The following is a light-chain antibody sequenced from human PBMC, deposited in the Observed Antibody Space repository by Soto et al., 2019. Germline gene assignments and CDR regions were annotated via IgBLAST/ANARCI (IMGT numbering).Light chain of an antibody. CDR1: SSNIGAGYD. J-gene: IGLJ1*01. CDR2: GNS. V-gene: IGLV1-40*01. Sequence: QAVVTQPPSVSGAPGQRITISCTGSSSNIGAGYDVHWYQQFPGTAPKLLIYGNSNRPSGVPDRFSGSKSGTSASLAITGLQAEDEADYHCQSYDSSLSGRVFGTGTKLTVL. CDR3: QSYDSSLSGRV.